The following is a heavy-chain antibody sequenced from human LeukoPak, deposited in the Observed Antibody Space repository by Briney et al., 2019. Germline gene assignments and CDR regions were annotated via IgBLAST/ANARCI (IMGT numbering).Heavy chain of an antibody. CDR1: GDSISSSSYY. CDR3: ARLTRRGYYFDY. J-gene: IGHJ4*02. Sequence: KASETLSLTCTVSGDSISSSSYYWGWIRQPPGKGLEWIGEIIHSGSTNYIPSLKSRVTISVDTSKNQFSLKVSSVTAADTAVYYCARLTRRGYYFDYWGQGTLVTVSS. CDR2: IIHSGST. D-gene: IGHD1-14*01. V-gene: IGHV4-39*07.